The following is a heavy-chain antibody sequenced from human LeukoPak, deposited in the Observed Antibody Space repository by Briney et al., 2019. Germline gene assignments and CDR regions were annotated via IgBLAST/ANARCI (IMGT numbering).Heavy chain of an antibody. J-gene: IGHJ6*03. CDR1: GGSFSGYY. CDR2: INHSGST. Sequence: SETLSLTCAVYGGSFSGYYCSWIRQPPGKGLEWIGEINHSGSTNYNPSLKSRVTISVDTSKNQFSLKLSSVTAADTAVYYCARGRGYMDVWGKGTTVTVSS. V-gene: IGHV4-34*01. CDR3: ARGRGYMDV.